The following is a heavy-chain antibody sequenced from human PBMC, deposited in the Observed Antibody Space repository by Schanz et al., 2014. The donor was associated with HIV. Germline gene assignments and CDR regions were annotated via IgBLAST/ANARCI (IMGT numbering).Heavy chain of an antibody. J-gene: IGHJ2*01. CDR1: GFTFSSYG. Sequence: QVQLVESGGGVVQPGRSLRLSCAASGFTFSSYGMHWVRQAPGKGLEWVAVISYDGSNKYSADSVKGRFTISRDNSKNTLYLQMNSLRAEDTAVYYCALSRPSGYGGSWYFDLWGRGTLVAVSS. CDR2: ISYDGSNK. CDR3: ALSRPSGYGGSWYFDL. D-gene: IGHD2-15*01. V-gene: IGHV3-30*03.